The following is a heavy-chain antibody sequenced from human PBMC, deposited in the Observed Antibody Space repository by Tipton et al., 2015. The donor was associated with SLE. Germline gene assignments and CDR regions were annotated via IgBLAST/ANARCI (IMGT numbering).Heavy chain of an antibody. V-gene: IGHV3-23*01. CDR1: GFTFNIHA. J-gene: IGHJ3*02. D-gene: IGHD1-26*01. Sequence: GSLRLSCAASGFTFNIHAMTWVRQAPGKGLEWVSGISGGRTYFADSVRGRFSISRDNSKNTLYLQMNSLTVEDTALYYCARGILGDPVAFDMWGQGTMGIVSS. CDR3: ARGILGDPVAFDM. CDR2: ISGGRT.